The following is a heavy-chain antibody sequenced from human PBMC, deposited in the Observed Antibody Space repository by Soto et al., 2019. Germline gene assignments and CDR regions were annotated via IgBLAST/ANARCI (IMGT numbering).Heavy chain of an antibody. J-gene: IGHJ3*02. CDR2: VNPEATIT. D-gene: IGHD2-21*01. CDR3: ARPKGAAYSAFDI. Sequence: EVQLVESGGGLVQPGGSLRLSCAASGFTFGRHWMHWIRQTPGEGLVSISRVNPEATITDYADSVRGRFTISRDNATSTLYLEMHSLTAEDTGVYYCARPKGAAYSAFDIWGQGTKVTVSS. V-gene: IGHV3-74*01. CDR1: GFTFGRHW.